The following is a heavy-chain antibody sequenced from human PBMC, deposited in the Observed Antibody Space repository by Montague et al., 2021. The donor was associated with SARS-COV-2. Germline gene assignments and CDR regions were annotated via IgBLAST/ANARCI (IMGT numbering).Heavy chain of an antibody. V-gene: IGHV3-74*01. J-gene: IGHJ5*02. CDR1: GFTFSAYW. CDR3: VRAFSNSFKWFDP. D-gene: IGHD6-13*01. CDR2: IRADGTTT. Sequence: PLRLSCAASGFTFSAYWMHWVRQAPGQGLEWVARIRADGTTTNYSDSLNGRFTISRDNAQDTVYLHMTTLTAEDTAVYYCVRAFSNSFKWFDPWGQGTLVTVSS.